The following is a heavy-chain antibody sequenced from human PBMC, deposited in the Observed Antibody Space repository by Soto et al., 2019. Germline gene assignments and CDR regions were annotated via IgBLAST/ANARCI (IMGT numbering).Heavy chain of an antibody. J-gene: IGHJ3*02. CDR2: IYSGGST. V-gene: IGHV3-53*04. CDR3: ASRDGYNWDAFDI. D-gene: IGHD5-12*01. Sequence: GGSLRLSCAASGFTVSSNYMSWVRQAPGKGLEWVSVIYSGGSTYYADSVKGRFTISRHNSKNTLYLQMNSLRAEDTAVYYCASRDGYNWDAFDIWGQGTMVTVSS. CDR1: GFTVSSNY.